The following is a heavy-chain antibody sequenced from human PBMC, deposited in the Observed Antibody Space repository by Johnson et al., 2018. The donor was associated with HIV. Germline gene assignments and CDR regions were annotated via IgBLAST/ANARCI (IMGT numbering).Heavy chain of an antibody. Sequence: GELVECGGGLIQPGGSLRLSCAASDFTVSGNYMSWVRQAPGKGLEWVSLIHSGGTTFYADSVRGRFPISRDSSKNTLYLQMKSLRVEDTAVYYCARSPETGDRLWRAFDIWGHGTMVTVSS. CDR1: DFTVSGNY. D-gene: IGHD4-17*01. V-gene: IGHV3-53*01. CDR2: IHSGGTT. CDR3: ARSPETGDRLWRAFDI. J-gene: IGHJ3*02.